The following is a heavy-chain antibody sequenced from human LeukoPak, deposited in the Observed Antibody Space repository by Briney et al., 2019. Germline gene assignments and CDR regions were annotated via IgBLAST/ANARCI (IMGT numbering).Heavy chain of an antibody. Sequence: ASVKVSCKASGYTFTSYYMHWVRQAPGQGLEWMGIINPSGGSTGYAQKFQGRVTMTRDTSTSTVYMELSSLRSEDTAVYYCARSAGFEYSSSSSDWFDPWGQGTLVTVSS. CDR2: INPSGGST. CDR1: GYTFTSYY. V-gene: IGHV1-46*01. CDR3: ARSAGFEYSSSSSDWFDP. D-gene: IGHD6-6*01. J-gene: IGHJ5*02.